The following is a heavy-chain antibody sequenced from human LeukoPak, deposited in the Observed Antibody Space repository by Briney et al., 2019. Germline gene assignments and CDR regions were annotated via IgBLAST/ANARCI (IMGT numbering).Heavy chain of an antibody. CDR2: ISSSGSTI. Sequence: PGGSLRLSCAASGFTFSDYYMSWIRQAPGKGLEWVSYISSSGSTIYYADSVKGRFTISRDNAKNSLYLQMNSLRAEDTAVYYCASTYYYDSSGPSPPGAFDIWGQGTMVTVSS. J-gene: IGHJ3*02. V-gene: IGHV3-11*01. CDR1: GFTFSDYY. CDR3: ASTYYYDSSGPSPPGAFDI. D-gene: IGHD3-22*01.